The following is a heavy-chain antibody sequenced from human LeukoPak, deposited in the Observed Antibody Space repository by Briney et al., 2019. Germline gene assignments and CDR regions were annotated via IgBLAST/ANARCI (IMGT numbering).Heavy chain of an antibody. Sequence: PSETLSLTCTVSGGSISSSYWSWIRQPPGKGLELIGFIYYSGSINYNPSLKSRVTISVDTSKNQFSLRLTSVTAADTAVYYCARATNWGSYAFDIWGQGTMVTVSS. J-gene: IGHJ3*02. CDR1: GGSISSSY. CDR2: IYYSGSI. CDR3: ARATNWGSYAFDI. D-gene: IGHD7-27*01. V-gene: IGHV4-59*01.